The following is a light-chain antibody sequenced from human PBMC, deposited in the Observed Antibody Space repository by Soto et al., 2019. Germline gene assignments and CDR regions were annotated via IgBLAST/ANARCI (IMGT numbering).Light chain of an antibody. Sequence: EIVLTQSPSTLSLSPGDRATLSCRASQSVSSSYLAWYQQQPGQAPRLLIYVASSRATGIPDRFSGSGSGTDFTLTISRLEPEDFAVYYCQQYGSSPRTFGQGTKVDNK. CDR1: QSVSSSY. V-gene: IGKV3-20*01. J-gene: IGKJ1*01. CDR3: QQYGSSPRT. CDR2: VAS.